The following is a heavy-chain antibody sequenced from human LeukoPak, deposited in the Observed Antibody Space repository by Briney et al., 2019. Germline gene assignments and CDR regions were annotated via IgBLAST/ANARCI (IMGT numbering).Heavy chain of an antibody. Sequence: GSLRLSCAASGFTFSSNAMSWVRQAPGKGLEWVSAISGSGGSTYYADSVKGRFTISRDNSKNTLYLQMNSLRAEDTAVYYCAKDSRRITMIVVVTPVDYWGQGTLVTVSS. CDR3: AKDSRRITMIVVVTPVDY. CDR1: GFTFSSNA. V-gene: IGHV3-23*01. D-gene: IGHD3-22*01. J-gene: IGHJ4*02. CDR2: ISGSGGST.